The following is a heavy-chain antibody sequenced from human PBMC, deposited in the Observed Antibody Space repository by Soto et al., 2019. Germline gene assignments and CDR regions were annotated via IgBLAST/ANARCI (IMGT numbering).Heavy chain of an antibody. Sequence: ASVKVPCKASGYTFTSYAMHWVRQAPGQRLEWMGWINAGNGNTKYSQKFQGRVTITRDTSASTAYMELSSLRSGDTAVYYCASSYSNYALIDYYYYGMDVWGQGTTVTSP. J-gene: IGHJ6*02. CDR1: GYTFTSYA. CDR3: ASSYSNYALIDYYYYGMDV. V-gene: IGHV1-3*01. D-gene: IGHD4-4*01. CDR2: INAGNGNT.